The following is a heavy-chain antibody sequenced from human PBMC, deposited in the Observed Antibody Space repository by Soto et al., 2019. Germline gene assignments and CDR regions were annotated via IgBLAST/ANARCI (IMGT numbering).Heavy chain of an antibody. J-gene: IGHJ3*01. CDR3: AKEATASPGALDDAFDL. Sequence: AGGSLRLSCAASGFTFSSYSMNWVRQAPGKGLEWVSYISSSSSTIYYADSVNGRFTISRDNAKNTLYLEMSGLRAEDTAVYFCAKEATASPGALDDAFDLWGQGTMVTVSS. CDR1: GFTFSSYS. D-gene: IGHD2-15*01. CDR2: ISSSSSTI. V-gene: IGHV3-48*01.